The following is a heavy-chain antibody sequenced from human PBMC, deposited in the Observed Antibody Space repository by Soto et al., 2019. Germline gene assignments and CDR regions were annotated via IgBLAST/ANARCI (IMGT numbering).Heavy chain of an antibody. CDR2: TSYDGTNK. CDR3: ARWGTTGGLDV. V-gene: IGHV3-30*19. D-gene: IGHD3-16*01. CDR1: GFTFRSYV. J-gene: IGHJ4*02. Sequence: QVQLVESGGGVVQPGTSLRVSCVASGFTFRSYVIHWVRQAPGKGLEWVALTSYDGTNKYYGDSVRGRFTISRDNSRNAVDLQMDSMRGEDKDVYYCARWGTTGGLDVWGQGTLVSVSS.